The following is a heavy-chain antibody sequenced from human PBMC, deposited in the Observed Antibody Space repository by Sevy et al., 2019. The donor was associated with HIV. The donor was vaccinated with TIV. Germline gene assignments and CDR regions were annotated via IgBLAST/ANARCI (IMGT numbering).Heavy chain of an antibody. D-gene: IGHD5-18*01. J-gene: IGHJ4*02. V-gene: IGHV3-48*02. CDR3: ARLEEDTAIPRPTRSSYFDY. CDR2: ISSSSSTI. Sequence: GGSLRLSCAASGFTFSSYSMNWVRQAPGKGLEWVSYISSSSSTIYYADSVKGRFTISRDNAKNSLYLQMNSLRDEDTAVYYCARLEEDTAIPRPTRSSYFDYWGQGTLVTVSS. CDR1: GFTFSSYS.